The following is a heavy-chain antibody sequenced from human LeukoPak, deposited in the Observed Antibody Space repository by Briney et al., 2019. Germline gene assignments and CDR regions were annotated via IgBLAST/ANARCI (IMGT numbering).Heavy chain of an antibody. D-gene: IGHD3-10*01. CDR3: ARAGSHWHYVY. CDR1: GFTFSVYG. J-gene: IGHJ4*02. Sequence: GGSLRLSCAASGFTFSVYGMHWVRQAPGKGLEWVAFIYYDGSIEYYVDPVKGRFTISRDNAKNSLSLQMNNLRVEDTAVYYCARAGSHWHYVYWGQGTVVTVSS. CDR2: IYYDGSIE. V-gene: IGHV3-33*01.